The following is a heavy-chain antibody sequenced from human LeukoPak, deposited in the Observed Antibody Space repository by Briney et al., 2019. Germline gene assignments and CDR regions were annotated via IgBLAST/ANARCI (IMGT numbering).Heavy chain of an antibody. J-gene: IGHJ4*02. Sequence: HPGGSLRLSCAASGFDFSTYWMVWVRQAPGKGLEWVASIGKDGSEKAYVDSVKGRFTISRDNARSSLFLQMSSLRLDDTAVYYCTRDTLWLQLKYWGQGALVTVSS. V-gene: IGHV3-7*01. CDR3: TRDTLWLQLKY. D-gene: IGHD5-24*01. CDR1: GFDFSTYW. CDR2: IGKDGSEK.